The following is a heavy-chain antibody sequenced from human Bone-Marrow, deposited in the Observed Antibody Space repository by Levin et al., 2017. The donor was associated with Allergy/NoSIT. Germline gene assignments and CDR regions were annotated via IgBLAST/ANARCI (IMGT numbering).Heavy chain of an antibody. CDR3: ARVPWHSGYDGDRNYDMDV. V-gene: IGHV1-18*01. Sequence: PGASVKVSCKASGFNFVNFGISWVRQAPGQGLEWVGWISGYNQKTGYGRRFQDRVTVTADTGSTTAFLEVRSLRPDDTAVYYCARVPWHSGYDGDRNYDMDVWGQGTTVTVSS. CDR2: ISGYNQKT. CDR1: GFNFVNFG. J-gene: IGHJ6*02. D-gene: IGHD5-12*01.